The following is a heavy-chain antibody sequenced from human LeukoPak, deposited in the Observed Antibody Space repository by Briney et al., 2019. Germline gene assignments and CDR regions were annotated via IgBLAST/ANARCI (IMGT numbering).Heavy chain of an antibody. CDR2: ISGSGGGT. J-gene: IGHJ3*02. V-gene: IGHV3-23*01. Sequence: GGSLRLSCAASGFTFSSYEMNWVRQAPGNGLEWVSAISGSGGGTYYADSVKGRFTISRDNSKNTLSLQMNSLRAEDTAVFYCARSIYASGSYYAFDIWGQGTMVTVSS. CDR3: ARSIYASGSYYAFDI. D-gene: IGHD3-10*01. CDR1: GFTFSSYE.